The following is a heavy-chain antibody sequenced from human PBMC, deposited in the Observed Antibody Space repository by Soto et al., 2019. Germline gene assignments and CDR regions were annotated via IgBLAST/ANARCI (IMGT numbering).Heavy chain of an antibody. Sequence: ASVKVSCKASGYIFTGFYIHWVRQAPGQGLEWMGWINPNTGVTNYAQRFKGRVTMTRDTSITTAYVDLTSLTSDDTAVYYCAREGPDPWFDPWGQGTLVTVSS. CDR3: AREGPDPWFDP. CDR2: INPNTGVT. J-gene: IGHJ5*02. CDR1: GYIFTGFY. V-gene: IGHV1-2*02.